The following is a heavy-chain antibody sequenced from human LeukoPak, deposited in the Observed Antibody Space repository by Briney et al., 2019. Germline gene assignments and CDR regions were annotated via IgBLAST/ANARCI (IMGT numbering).Heavy chain of an antibody. CDR2: IYYSGST. J-gene: IGHJ4*02. D-gene: IGHD5-24*01. Sequence: SETLSLTCTVSGGSISSYYWSWIRQPPGKGLEWIGYIYYSGSTNYNPSLKSRVTISVDTSKNQFSLKLSSVTAADTAVYYCARAWDGYNPDYFDYWGQGTLVTVSS. V-gene: IGHV4-59*12. CDR3: ARAWDGYNPDYFDY. CDR1: GGSISSYY.